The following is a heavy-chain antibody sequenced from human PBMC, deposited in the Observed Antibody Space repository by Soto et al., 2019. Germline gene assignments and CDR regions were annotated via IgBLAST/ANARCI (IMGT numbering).Heavy chain of an antibody. Sequence: EVQLVESGGGLIQPGGSLRLSCAASGFTVSSNYMSWVRQAPGKGLEWVSVIYSGGGTYYADSVKGRFTISRDNSKNTRSLQMNSLRAEDTAVYYCATPRPGYCSSTTCPYGMDVWGQGTTVTVSS. CDR3: ATPRPGYCSSTTCPYGMDV. CDR1: GFTVSSNY. D-gene: IGHD2-2*01. J-gene: IGHJ6*02. CDR2: IYSGGGT. V-gene: IGHV3-53*01.